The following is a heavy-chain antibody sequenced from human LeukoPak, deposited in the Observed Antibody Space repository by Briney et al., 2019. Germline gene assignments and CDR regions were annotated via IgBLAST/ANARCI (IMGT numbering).Heavy chain of an antibody. CDR1: GASISDNY. Sequence: SETLSLTCTVSGASISDNYWSWIRQPPGKGLEWIGYIYYTGNTNYNPSLKSRVAISVDTSKNQLSLKLSSVTAADTAVYYCARGNSNDHLAWFGPWGQGTLVSVA. D-gene: IGHD2/OR15-2a*01. CDR3: ARGNSNDHLAWFGP. V-gene: IGHV4-59*01. J-gene: IGHJ5*02. CDR2: IYYTGNT.